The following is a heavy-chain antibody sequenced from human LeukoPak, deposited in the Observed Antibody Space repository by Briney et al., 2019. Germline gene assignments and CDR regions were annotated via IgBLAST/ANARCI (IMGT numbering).Heavy chain of an antibody. CDR3: VRDSYMFGSDY. CDR1: GFTFTSYD. D-gene: IGHD3-10*02. CDR2: ISNGGGTI. Sequence: GGSLRPSCVISGFTFTSYDFNWVRQAPGKGLEWVSYISNGGGTIYYADSGKGRFTISRDNAKNSVFLQMNTLRAEDTAVYYCVRDSYMFGSDYWGQGTLVTVSS. V-gene: IGHV3-48*03. J-gene: IGHJ4*02.